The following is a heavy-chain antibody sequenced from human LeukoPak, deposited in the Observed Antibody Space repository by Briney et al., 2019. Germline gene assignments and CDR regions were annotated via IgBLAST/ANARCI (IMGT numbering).Heavy chain of an antibody. CDR1: GGTFSSYA. V-gene: IGHV1-69*06. CDR2: IIPIFGTA. J-gene: IGHJ4*02. D-gene: IGHD6-19*01. Sequence: GASVKVSCKASGGTFSSYAISWVRQAPGQGLEWMGGIIPIFGTANYAQKFQGRVTITADKSTSTAYMELSSLRSEDTAVYYCAAVAGTALFDYWGQGTLVTVSS. CDR3: AAVAGTALFDY.